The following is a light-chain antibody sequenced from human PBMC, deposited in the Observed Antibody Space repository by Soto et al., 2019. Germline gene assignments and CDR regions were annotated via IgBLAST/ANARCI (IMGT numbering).Light chain of an antibody. CDR1: QSISIW. Sequence: DRVTITCRASQSISIWLAWYQQKPGKAPKILIYKASSLESGVPSRFSGSGSGTEFTLTISSLQPDDFATYYCQQYDTYPWTFGQGTKVDIK. J-gene: IGKJ1*01. CDR3: QQYDTYPWT. V-gene: IGKV1-5*03. CDR2: KAS.